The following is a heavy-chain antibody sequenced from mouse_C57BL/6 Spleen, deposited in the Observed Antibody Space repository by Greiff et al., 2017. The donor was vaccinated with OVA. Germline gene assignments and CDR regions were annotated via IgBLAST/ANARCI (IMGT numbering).Heavy chain of an antibody. CDR2: ISSGSSTI. J-gene: IGHJ3*01. D-gene: IGHD4-1*01. V-gene: IGHV5-17*01. CDR3: ARRTGPAWFAY. Sequence: EVKLMESGGGLVKPGGSLKLSCAASGFTFSDYGMHWVRQAPEKGLEWVAYISSGSSTIYYADTVKGRFTISRDNAKNTLFLQMTSRRSEDTAMYYCARRTGPAWFAYWGQGTLVTVSA. CDR1: GFTFSDYG.